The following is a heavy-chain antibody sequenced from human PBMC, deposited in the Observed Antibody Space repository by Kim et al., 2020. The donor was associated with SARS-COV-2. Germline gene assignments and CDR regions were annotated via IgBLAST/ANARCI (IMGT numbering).Heavy chain of an antibody. V-gene: IGHV3-74*01. J-gene: IGHJ6*03. D-gene: IGHD2-2*03. CDR3: ARGVPDGWDYYYMDV. Sequence: VKGRFTISRDNAKNKLYLQMSSLRAEDTAVYYCARGVPDGWDYYYMDVWGKGTTVTVSS.